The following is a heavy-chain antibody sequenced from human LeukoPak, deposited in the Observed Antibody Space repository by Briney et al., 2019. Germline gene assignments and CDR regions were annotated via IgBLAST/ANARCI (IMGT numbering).Heavy chain of an antibody. J-gene: IGHJ4*02. CDR2: IYPGDSDT. CDR1: GSIFTSYW. CDR3: ARRPLYDSSGYQEYFDY. Sequence: KRGASLQICCKGSGSIFTSYWIGWGRQLPGKGVEGMGIIYPGDSDTRYSPSFQAQVTISADKSISTAYLQWSSLKASNTAMYYCARRPLYDSSGYQEYFDYWGQGTLVTVSS. D-gene: IGHD3-22*01. V-gene: IGHV5-51*01.